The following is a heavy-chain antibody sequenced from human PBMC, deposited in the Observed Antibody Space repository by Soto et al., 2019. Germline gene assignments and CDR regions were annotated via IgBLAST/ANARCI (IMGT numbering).Heavy chain of an antibody. D-gene: IGHD3-10*01. CDR2: VNHSGKT. CDR3: ASRITLDV. V-gene: IGHV4-34*01. CDR1: GGSFINYS. J-gene: IGHJ6*02. Sequence: SSETLSLTCAVYGGSFINYSYSWIRQAPGKGLEWIGEVNHSGKTDYNPSLKSRGTISVDTSKNQFSLKLISVTAADTAVYYCASRITLDVWGQGTTVTVSS.